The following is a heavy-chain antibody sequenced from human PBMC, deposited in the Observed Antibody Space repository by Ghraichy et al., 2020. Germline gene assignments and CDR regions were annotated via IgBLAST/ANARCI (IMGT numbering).Heavy chain of an antibody. V-gene: IGHV1-8*03. CDR2: MNPNSGNT. CDR3: AVIAVAGLENYMDV. J-gene: IGHJ6*03. D-gene: IGHD6-19*01. Sequence: ASVKVSCKASGYTFTSYDINWVRQATGQGLEWMGWMNPNSGNTGYAQKFQGRVTITRNTSISTAYMELSSLRSEDTAVYYCAVIAVAGLENYMDVWGKGTTVTVSS. CDR1: GYTFTSYD.